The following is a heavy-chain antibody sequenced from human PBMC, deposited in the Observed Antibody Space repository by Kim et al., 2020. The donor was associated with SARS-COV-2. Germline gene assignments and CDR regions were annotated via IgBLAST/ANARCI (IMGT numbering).Heavy chain of an antibody. Sequence: GGSLRLSCAASGFTFSNAWMSWVRQAPGKGLEWVGRIKSKTDGGTTDYAAPVKGRFTISRDDSKNTLYLQMNSLKTEDTAVYYCTTDFIVGANNIDYWGQGTLVTVSS. V-gene: IGHV3-15*01. CDR1: GFTFSNAW. D-gene: IGHD1-26*01. CDR3: TTDFIVGANNIDY. CDR2: IKSKTDGGTT. J-gene: IGHJ4*02.